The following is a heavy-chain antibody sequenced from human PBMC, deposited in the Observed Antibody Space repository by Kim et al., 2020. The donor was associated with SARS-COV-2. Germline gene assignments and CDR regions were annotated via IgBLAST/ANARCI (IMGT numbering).Heavy chain of an antibody. CDR3: VKGTSGWPY. CDR2: ISPDGTST. V-gene: IGHV3-74*01. Sequence: GGSLRLSCAASGFTFSSYWMHWVRQVPGKGLVWVSRISPDGTSTSYADSVKGRFTISRDNAENTLFLQMSSLRAEDSALFYCVKGTSGWPYWGQGTLVTVSS. J-gene: IGHJ4*02. D-gene: IGHD6-19*01. CDR1: GFTFSSYW.